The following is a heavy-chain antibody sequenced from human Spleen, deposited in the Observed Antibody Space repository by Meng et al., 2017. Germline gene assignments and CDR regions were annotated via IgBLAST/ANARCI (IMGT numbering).Heavy chain of an antibody. CDR1: GGSISSGSYY. D-gene: IGHD5-18*01. CDR3: SAMGNGGFDP. CDR2: IYTSGST. J-gene: IGHJ5*02. Sequence: SDTLSLTCTVSGGSISSGSYYWSWIRQPAGKGLEWIGRIYTSGSTNYNPSLKSRVTISVDTSKNQFSLKLSSVTAADTAVYYCSAMGNGGFDPWGQGTLVTVSS. V-gene: IGHV4-61*02.